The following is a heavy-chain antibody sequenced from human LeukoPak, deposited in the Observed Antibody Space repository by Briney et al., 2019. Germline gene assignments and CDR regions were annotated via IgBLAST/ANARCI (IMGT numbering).Heavy chain of an antibody. CDR3: ARGNYYDSSGYLYY. D-gene: IGHD3-22*01. Sequence: AGGSLRLSCAASGFTFDDYGMSWVRQAPGKGLEWGSGINWNGGSTGYADSVKGRFTISRDNAKNSLYLQMNSLRAEDTALYYCARGNYYDSSGYLYYWGQGTLVTVSS. CDR2: INWNGGST. CDR1: GFTFDDYG. J-gene: IGHJ4*02. V-gene: IGHV3-20*04.